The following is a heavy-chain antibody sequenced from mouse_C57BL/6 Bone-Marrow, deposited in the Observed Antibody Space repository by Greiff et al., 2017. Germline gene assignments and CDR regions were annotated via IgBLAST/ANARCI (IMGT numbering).Heavy chain of an antibody. Sequence: QVQLQQSGAELVRPGASVKLSCKASGYTFTGYYINWLKQRPGQGLEWIARIYPGSGNTNYNEKFKGKATLTAEKSSSTAYMQLSSLTSEDSAVYFCARARGLRFYALDYWGQGTSVTVSS. CDR1: GYTFTGYY. V-gene: IGHV1-76*01. CDR3: ARARGLRFYALDY. CDR2: IYPGSGNT. D-gene: IGHD2-2*01. J-gene: IGHJ4*01.